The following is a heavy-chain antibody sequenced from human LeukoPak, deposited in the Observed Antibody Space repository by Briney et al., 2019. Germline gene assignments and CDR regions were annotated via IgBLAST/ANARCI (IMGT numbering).Heavy chain of an antibody. J-gene: IGHJ4*02. CDR1: GSTFSSYA. V-gene: IGHV3-30-3*01. D-gene: IGHD6-13*01. Sequence: GGSLRLSCAASGSTFSSYAMHWVRQAPGKGLEWVAVISYDGSNKYYADSVKGRFTISRDNSKNTLYLQMNSLRAEDTAVYYCARADIAAAGTPRTYFDYWGQGTLVTVSS. CDR3: ARADIAAAGTPRTYFDY. CDR2: ISYDGSNK.